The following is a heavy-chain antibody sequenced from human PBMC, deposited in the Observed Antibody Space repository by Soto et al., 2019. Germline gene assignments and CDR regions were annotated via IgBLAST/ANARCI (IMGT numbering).Heavy chain of an antibody. CDR3: ARGQGDYGYYYYYGMDV. CDR1: GFTFSSYS. D-gene: IGHD4-17*01. V-gene: IGHV3-48*02. Sequence: ESGGGLVQPGGSLRLSCAASGFTFSSYSMNWVRQAPGKGLEWVSYISSSSSTIYYADSVKGRFTISRDNAKNSLYLQMNSLRDEDTAVYYCARGQGDYGYYYYYGMDVWGQGTTVTVSS. J-gene: IGHJ6*02. CDR2: ISSSSSTI.